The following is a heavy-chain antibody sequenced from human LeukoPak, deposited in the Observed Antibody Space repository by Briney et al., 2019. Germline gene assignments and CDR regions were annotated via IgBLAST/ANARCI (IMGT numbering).Heavy chain of an antibody. V-gene: IGHV1-2*02. J-gene: IGHJ4*02. CDR2: INPNSGGT. CDR1: GHTFTDYY. D-gene: IGHD1-26*01. Sequence: ASVTVSCKASGHTFTDYYIHWVRQAPGQGLELMGWINPNSGGTNYAQKFQGRVTITRDTSTATAYMEWSRLTSDDTATYSGARENRWAGATGNFDYWGQGTLVTVSS. CDR3: ARENRWAGATGNFDY.